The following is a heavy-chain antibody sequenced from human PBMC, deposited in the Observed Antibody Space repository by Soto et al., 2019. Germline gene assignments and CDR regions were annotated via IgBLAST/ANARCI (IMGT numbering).Heavy chain of an antibody. CDR1: GYTFASYA. CDR3: ARDPPPPEL. D-gene: IGHD2-2*01. V-gene: IGHV1-18*01. J-gene: IGHJ4*02. Sequence: QVQLVQSGAEVKKPGASVKVSCKASGYTFASYAISWMRQAPGQGLEGMGWISAYNGNTTNAQKLQGRVTMTTETSTRTAYMAPRSLRTDDTAVYYCARDPPPPELGGQGTLVTDSS. CDR2: ISAYNGNT.